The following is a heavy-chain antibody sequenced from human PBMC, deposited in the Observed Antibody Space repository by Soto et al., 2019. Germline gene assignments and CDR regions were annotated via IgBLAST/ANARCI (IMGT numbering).Heavy chain of an antibody. D-gene: IGHD6-6*01. V-gene: IGHV4-30-4*01. CDR1: CGSINTINHY. Sequence: PSETLSLTCPVSCGSINTINHYWSWIRQPPVKGLEWIGFISYSGSTYYNPSLMSRLTISLDTSTNRFSLKLTSVTAADTAVYYCAREEAARIERWFDPWGQGISVTVSS. J-gene: IGHJ5*02. CDR2: ISYSGST. CDR3: AREEAARIERWFDP.